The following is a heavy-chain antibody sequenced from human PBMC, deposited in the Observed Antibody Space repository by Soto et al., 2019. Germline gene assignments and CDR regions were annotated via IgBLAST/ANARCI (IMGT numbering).Heavy chain of an antibody. CDR2: IIPIFGTA. CDR1: GGTFSSYA. J-gene: IGHJ4*02. Sequence: QVQLVQSGAEVKKPGSSVKVSCKASGGTFSSYAISWVRQAPGQGLEWMGGIIPIFGTANYAQKFQGRVTITADEXTXXAYMELSSLRSEDTAVYYCARDRGGYIAVAGSFDYWGQGTLVTVSS. CDR3: ARDRGGYIAVAGSFDY. D-gene: IGHD6-19*01. V-gene: IGHV1-69*12.